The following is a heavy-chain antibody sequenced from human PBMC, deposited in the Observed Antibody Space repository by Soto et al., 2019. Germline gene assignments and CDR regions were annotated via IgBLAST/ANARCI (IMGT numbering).Heavy chain of an antibody. CDR3: ARDESTTMIVVVNDAFDI. CDR2: ISAYNGNT. Sequence: GASVKVSCKASGYTFTSYGISWVRQAPGQGLEWMGWISAYNGNTNYAQKLQGRVTMTTDTSTSTAYMELRSLRSDDTAVYYCARDESTTMIVVVNDAFDIWGQGTMVTVSS. J-gene: IGHJ3*02. V-gene: IGHV1-18*01. CDR1: GYTFTSYG. D-gene: IGHD3-22*01.